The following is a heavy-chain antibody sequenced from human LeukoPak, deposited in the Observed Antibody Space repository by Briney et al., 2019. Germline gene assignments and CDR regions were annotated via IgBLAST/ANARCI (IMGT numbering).Heavy chain of an antibody. CDR3: ARGVVAAPQTFDY. CDR2: IYYSGST. D-gene: IGHD2-15*01. V-gene: IGHV4-59*01. CDR1: GESISGFY. J-gene: IGHJ4*02. Sequence: SETLSLTCTVSGESISGFYWTWIRQPPGEGLEWIGYIYYSGSTNYNPSLKSRVTISVDTSKNQFSLKLSSMTAADTAVYYCARGVVAAPQTFDYWGQGTLVTVSS.